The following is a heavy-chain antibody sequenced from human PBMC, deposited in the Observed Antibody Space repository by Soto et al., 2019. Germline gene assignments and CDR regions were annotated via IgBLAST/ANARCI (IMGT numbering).Heavy chain of an antibody. V-gene: IGHV3-30-3*01. Sequence: GGSPRLSCAASGFTFSSYAMHWVRQAPGKGLEWVAVISYDGSNKYYADSVKGRFTISRDNSKNTLYLQMNSLRAEDTAVYYCVPKGYYRFGYWGQGTLVTVSS. CDR1: GFTFSSYA. D-gene: IGHD3-3*01. J-gene: IGHJ4*02. CDR3: VPKGYYRFGY. CDR2: ISYDGSNK.